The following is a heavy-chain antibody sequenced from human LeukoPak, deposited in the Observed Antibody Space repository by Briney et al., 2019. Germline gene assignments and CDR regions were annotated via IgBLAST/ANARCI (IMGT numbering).Heavy chain of an antibody. Sequence: ASVKVSCKASGYTFASYSVTWERQAPDQRLEWVGWISTYNGNTNYVQNLQGRVTMITDAFTNTAYMELRDLRSDDTAVYYCARSSVIMGPTTPDYWGQGTLVAVSS. V-gene: IGHV1-18*01. CDR3: ARSSVIMGPTTPDY. CDR2: ISTYNGNT. CDR1: GYTFASYS. J-gene: IGHJ4*02. D-gene: IGHD6-19*01.